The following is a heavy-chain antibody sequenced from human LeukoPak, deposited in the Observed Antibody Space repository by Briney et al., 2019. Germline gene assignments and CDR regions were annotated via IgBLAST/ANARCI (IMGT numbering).Heavy chain of an antibody. J-gene: IGHJ1*01. D-gene: IGHD1-14*01. CDR1: GGSISSAVYS. CDR2: MYYSGST. V-gene: IGHV4-31*11. CDR3: ARVDRYHEFFQH. Sequence: SETLSLTCAVSGGSISSAVYSWSWIRQYPGKGLEWLVSMYYSGSTYSNPSLKSRLTISVDTSKNQFSLKVTSVTAADTAVYYCARVDRYHEFFQHWGQGTLVTVSS.